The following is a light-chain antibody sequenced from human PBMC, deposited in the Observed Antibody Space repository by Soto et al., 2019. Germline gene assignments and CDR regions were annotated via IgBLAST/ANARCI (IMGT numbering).Light chain of an antibody. J-gene: IGKJ1*01. CDR1: HSVSSN. V-gene: IGKV3-15*01. Sequence: EVVMTQSPATLSVSPGERATLSCRASHSVSSNLAWYQQKLGQAPRLLIYDASARATGIPARFSGGGSGTEFTLTISSLQSEDFAVYYCQQYYNWPRTFGQGTKVDIK. CDR2: DAS. CDR3: QQYYNWPRT.